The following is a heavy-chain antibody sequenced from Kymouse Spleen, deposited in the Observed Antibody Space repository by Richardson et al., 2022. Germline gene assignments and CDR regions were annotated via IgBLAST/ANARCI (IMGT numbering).Heavy chain of an antibody. CDR3: ARQKGAVAEGYFDY. CDR1: GGSISSSSYY. J-gene: IGHJ4*02. D-gene: IGHD6-19*01. Sequence: QLQLQESGPGLVKPSETLSLTCTVSGGSISSSSYYWGWIRQPPGKGLEWIGSIYYSGSTYYNPSLKSRVTISVDTSKNQFSLKLSSVTAADTAVYYCARQKGAVAEGYFDYWGQGTLVTVSS. CDR2: IYYSGST. V-gene: IGHV4-39*01.